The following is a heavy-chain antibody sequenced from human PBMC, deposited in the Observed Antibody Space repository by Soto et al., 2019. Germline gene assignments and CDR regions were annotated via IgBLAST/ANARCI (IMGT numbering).Heavy chain of an antibody. J-gene: IGHJ6*02. CDR1: GGSISSGGY. CDR3: ARDGGSSGMDV. Sequence: QVQLQESGPGLVKPSETLSLTCTVSGGSISSGGYWSWVRQRPGKGLEWIGYIYSSGSTYYSPSLVSRTSISIDTSKNQFPLKMSSVTAADTAVYYCARDGGSSGMDVWGQGTTVTVS. D-gene: IGHD3-3*01. V-gene: IGHV4-31*03. CDR2: IYSSGST.